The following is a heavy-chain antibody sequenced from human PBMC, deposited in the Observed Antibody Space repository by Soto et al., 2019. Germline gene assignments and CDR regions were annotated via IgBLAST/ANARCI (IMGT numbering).Heavy chain of an antibody. CDR1: GFTFSSYG. CDR3: AKDKSGSWTFDY. D-gene: IGHD6-13*01. V-gene: IGHV3-30*18. J-gene: IGHJ4*02. CDR2: ISSDGSNK. Sequence: QVQLVESGGGVVQPGRSLRLSCAASGFTFSSYGMHWVRQAPGKGLEWVAVISSDGSNKDYADSVKGRFTISRDNSKNTLYLQMNSLRAEATAVYYCAKDKSGSWTFDYWGQGTLVTVSS.